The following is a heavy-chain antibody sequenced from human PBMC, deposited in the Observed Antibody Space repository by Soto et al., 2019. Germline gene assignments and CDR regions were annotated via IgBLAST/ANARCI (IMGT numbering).Heavy chain of an antibody. J-gene: IGHJ6*02. CDR2: ISYDGSNK. D-gene: IGHD2-21*01. CDR1: GFTFSSYA. V-gene: IGHV3-30-3*01. Sequence: QVQLVESGGGVVQPGRSLRLSCAASGFTFSSYAMHWVRQAPGKGLEWVAVISYDGSNKYYADSVKGRFTISRDNSKNTLYLQMNSLRAEDTAVYYCARGHHIRRPRRYYYYGMDVWGQGTTVTVSS. CDR3: ARGHHIRRPRRYYYYGMDV.